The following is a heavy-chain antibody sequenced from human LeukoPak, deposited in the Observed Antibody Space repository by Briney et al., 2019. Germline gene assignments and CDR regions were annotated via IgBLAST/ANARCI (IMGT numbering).Heavy chain of an antibody. D-gene: IGHD5-12*01. V-gene: IGHV4-4*02. J-gene: IGHJ3*02. Sequence: PSGTLSLTCTVSGGSISSSNWWSWVRQPPGKGLEWIGEVYHSGATHYNPSLKTRITMSADTSKNQFSLKLNSVTAADTGIYYCARHSRSAYTGYENAFDIWGQGTMVTVSS. CDR3: ARHSRSAYTGYENAFDI. CDR1: GGSISSSNW. CDR2: VYHSGAT.